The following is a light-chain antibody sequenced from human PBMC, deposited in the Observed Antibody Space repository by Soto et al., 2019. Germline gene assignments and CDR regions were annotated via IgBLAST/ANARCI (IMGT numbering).Light chain of an antibody. J-gene: IGKJ1*01. Sequence: EIVLTQSPGTLSLSPGERATLSCRASQSVSSNLAWYQQKPGQAPRLLIYGASTRATGIPARSSGSGSGTEFTLTISSLQSEDFAVYYCQQYNNWPPWTFGPGTKVDIK. CDR3: QQYNNWPPWT. CDR1: QSVSSN. CDR2: GAS. V-gene: IGKV3-15*01.